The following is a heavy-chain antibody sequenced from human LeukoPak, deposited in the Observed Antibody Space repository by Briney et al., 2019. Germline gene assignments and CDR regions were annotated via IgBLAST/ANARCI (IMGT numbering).Heavy chain of an antibody. Sequence: EASVRVSCKASGGTFSSYAISWVRQAPGQGLEWMGRIIPIFGTANYAQKFQGRVTITTDESTSTAYMELSSLRSEDTAVYYCANYDGGAFDIWGQGTMVTVSS. CDR3: ANYDGGAFDI. D-gene: IGHD4-17*01. CDR1: GGTFSSYA. J-gene: IGHJ3*02. V-gene: IGHV1-69*05. CDR2: IIPIFGTA.